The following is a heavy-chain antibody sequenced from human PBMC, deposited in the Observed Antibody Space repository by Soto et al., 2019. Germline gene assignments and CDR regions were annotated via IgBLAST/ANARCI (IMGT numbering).Heavy chain of an antibody. J-gene: IGHJ4*02. V-gene: IGHV4-4*02. D-gene: IGHD3-16*01. CDR2: IYHSGST. CDR3: ARSGKLSSEKRSYDDY. CDR1: SGSISSSNW. Sequence: QVQLQESGPGLVNPSGTLSLTCVVSSGSISSSNWWSWVRQPPGKGLEWIGEIYHSGSTNYNPSLKSRVTISVDKSKNQFSLNLISVTAADTAVYHCARSGKLSSEKRSYDDYWGQGTLLTVSS.